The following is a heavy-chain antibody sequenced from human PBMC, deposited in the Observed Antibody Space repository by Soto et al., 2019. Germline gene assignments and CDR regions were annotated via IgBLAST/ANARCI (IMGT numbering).Heavy chain of an antibody. CDR3: ARDPAPF. Sequence: QVQLVESGGGVVQPGRSLRLSCAASGFTFSSYAMHWVRQAPGKGLEWVAVISYDGSNKYYADSVKGRFTISRDNSKNSLYLQRNRLGDEDTAVYYWARDPAPFWGQGTLITVSS. V-gene: IGHV3-30-3*01. CDR1: GFTFSSYA. J-gene: IGHJ4*02. CDR2: ISYDGSNK.